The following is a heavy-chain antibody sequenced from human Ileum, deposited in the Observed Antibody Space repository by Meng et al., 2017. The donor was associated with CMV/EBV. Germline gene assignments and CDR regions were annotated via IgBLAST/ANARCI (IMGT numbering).Heavy chain of an antibody. CDR2: INHSGST. Sequence: GSLRLSCAVYGGSFSGYYWSWIRQLPGKGLEWIGEINHSGSTNYNPSLKSRVTISVDTSKNQFSLKLSSVTAADTAVYYCARGSRRRPIDYWGQGTLGT. CDR1: GGSFSGYY. V-gene: IGHV4-34*01. J-gene: IGHJ4*02. CDR3: ARGSRRRPIDY.